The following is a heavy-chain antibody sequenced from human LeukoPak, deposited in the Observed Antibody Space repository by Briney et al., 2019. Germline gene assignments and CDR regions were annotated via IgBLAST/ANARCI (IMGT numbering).Heavy chain of an antibody. CDR1: GYTFTGYY. CDR3: ARDKPDIVVVPAAEVWFDP. V-gene: IGHV1-2*06. D-gene: IGHD2-2*01. CDR2: IDPNSGVT. Sequence: ASVKVSCKASGYTFTGYYMHWVRQAPGQGLEWMGRIDPNSGVTKYAQKFQGRVTMTRDTSISTAYMDLSRLRSDDTAVYYCARDKPDIVVVPAAEVWFDPWGQGTLVTVSS. J-gene: IGHJ5*02.